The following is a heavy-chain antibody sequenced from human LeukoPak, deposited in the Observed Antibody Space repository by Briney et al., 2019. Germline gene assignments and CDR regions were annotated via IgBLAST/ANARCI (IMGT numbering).Heavy chain of an antibody. Sequence: SETLSLTCTVSGGSISSYYWSWIRQPPGKGLEWIGYIYYSGSTNYNPSLKSRVTISVDTSKNQFSLKLSSVTAADTAVYYCARAPTYCSSTSCPEPYYYYGMDVWGQGTTVTVSS. CDR1: GGSISSYY. D-gene: IGHD2-2*01. V-gene: IGHV4-59*12. J-gene: IGHJ6*02. CDR3: ARAPTYCSSTSCPEPYYYYGMDV. CDR2: IYYSGST.